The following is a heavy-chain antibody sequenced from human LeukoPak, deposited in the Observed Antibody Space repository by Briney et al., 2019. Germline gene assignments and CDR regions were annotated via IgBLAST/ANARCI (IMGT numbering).Heavy chain of an antibody. Sequence: GGSLRLSCAASGFTFSSYAMHWVRQAPGKGLEWVAVISYDGSNKYYADSVKGRFTISRDNSKNTLYLQMNSLRAEDTAVYYCAKATVVRGVAYYFDYWGQGTLVTVSS. CDR3: AKATVVRGVAYYFDY. D-gene: IGHD3-10*01. J-gene: IGHJ4*02. CDR2: ISYDGSNK. V-gene: IGHV3-30*04. CDR1: GFTFSSYA.